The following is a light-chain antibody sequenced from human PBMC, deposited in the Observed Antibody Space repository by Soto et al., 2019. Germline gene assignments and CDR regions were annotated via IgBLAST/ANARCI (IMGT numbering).Light chain of an antibody. CDR2: GAS. CDR1: ETVANY. V-gene: IGKV3-15*01. CDR3: QQYIRWPLT. J-gene: IGKJ4*01. Sequence: EIVLTQSPATLSLSPGERATLSCRASETVANYLAWYQQKPGQAPRLLIYGASTRATGTPARFSGSGSGTEFTLTISSLQSEDFAVYYCQQYIRWPLTFGGGTKVDIK.